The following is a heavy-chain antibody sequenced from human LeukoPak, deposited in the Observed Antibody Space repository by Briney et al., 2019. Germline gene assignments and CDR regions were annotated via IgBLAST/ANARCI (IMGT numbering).Heavy chain of an antibody. CDR1: GGSISSYY. Sequence: PSETLSLTCTVSGGSISSYYWSWIRQPAGKGLEWIGRIYTSGSTNYNPSLKSRVTMSVDTSKNQFSLKLSSVTAADTAVYYCARVPSSTSSNWFDPWGQGTLVTVSS. V-gene: IGHV4-4*07. D-gene: IGHD2-2*01. J-gene: IGHJ5*02. CDR2: IYTSGST. CDR3: ARVPSSTSSNWFDP.